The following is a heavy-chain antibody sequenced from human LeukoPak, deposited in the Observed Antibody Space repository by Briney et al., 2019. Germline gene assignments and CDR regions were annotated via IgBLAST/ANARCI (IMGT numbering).Heavy chain of an antibody. D-gene: IGHD6-13*01. V-gene: IGHV3-30*18. CDR3: AKDRETTASGTFGY. CDR1: GFTFRSNG. CDR2: ISDDGSNK. Sequence: GGSLRLSCAASGFTFRSNGMHCVRQAPGKGLEWVAVISDDGSNKKYADSVKGRFTISRDKSNNTLFLQMNSLRAEDTAVYYCAKDRETTASGTFGYWGQGALATVSA. J-gene: IGHJ4*02.